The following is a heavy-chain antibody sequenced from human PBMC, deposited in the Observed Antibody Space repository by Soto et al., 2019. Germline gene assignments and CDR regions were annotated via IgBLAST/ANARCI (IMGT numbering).Heavy chain of an antibody. CDR2: IYYSGST. Sequence: QVQLQESGPGLVKPSQTLSLTCTVSGGSISSGGYYWGWIRQHPGKGLEWIGYIYYSGSTYYNPSLKSRVTISVDTSKNQFSLKLSSVTAADTAVYYCARDPSVSNYYYGMDVWGQGTTVTVSS. CDR3: ARDPSVSNYYYGMDV. CDR1: GGSISSGGYY. J-gene: IGHJ6*02. V-gene: IGHV4-31*03. D-gene: IGHD4-17*01.